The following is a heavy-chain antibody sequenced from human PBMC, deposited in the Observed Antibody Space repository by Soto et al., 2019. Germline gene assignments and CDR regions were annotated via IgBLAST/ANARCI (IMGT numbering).Heavy chain of an antibody. J-gene: IGHJ4*02. Sequence: PSETLSLTCAVSGGFTSTNNWWNWVRQPPGKGLEWIGDAYHSGSTEYNPSLKSRVSISVDKSKNQISLKLTSATAADTAVYYCARSPPSSYYGGSGTFDYWGQGTLVTVSS. V-gene: IGHV4-4*02. CDR2: AYHSGST. D-gene: IGHD3-10*01. CDR1: GGFTSTNNW. CDR3: ARSPPSSYYGGSGTFDY.